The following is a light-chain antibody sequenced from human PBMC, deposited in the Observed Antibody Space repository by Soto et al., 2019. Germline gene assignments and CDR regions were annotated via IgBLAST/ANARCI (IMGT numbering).Light chain of an antibody. J-gene: IGLJ1*01. CDR2: EVS. CDR3: SSYTSSSTLV. V-gene: IGLV2-14*01. Sequence: QSALTQPASVSGSPGQSITISCTGTSSDVGCYKYVSWYQQHPGKAPKLMIYEVSNRPSGVSYRFSGSKSGNTASLTISGLQAAYEADYYCSSYTSSSTLVFGTGTKVTVL. CDR1: SSDVGCYKY.